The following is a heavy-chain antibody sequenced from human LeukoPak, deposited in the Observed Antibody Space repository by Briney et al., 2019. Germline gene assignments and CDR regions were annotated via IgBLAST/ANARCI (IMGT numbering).Heavy chain of an antibody. CDR3: AKDLGSGSYSPGFFDY. J-gene: IGHJ4*02. CDR1: GFTFSSYW. V-gene: IGHV3-74*01. D-gene: IGHD3-10*01. CDR2: INSDGFSI. Sequence: GGSLRLSCAASGFTFSSYWMHWVRQAPGKGLVWVSRINSDGFSISYADSVKGRFTISRDNAKNTLYLQMNSLRTEDTAVYYCAKDLGSGSYSPGFFDYWGQGTLVTVSS.